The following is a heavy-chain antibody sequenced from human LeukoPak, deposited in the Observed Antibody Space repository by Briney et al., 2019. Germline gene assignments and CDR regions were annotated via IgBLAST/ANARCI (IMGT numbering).Heavy chain of an antibody. CDR1: GFTFTSAA. CDR3: AADLQLLWFGELFDAFDI. CDR2: IVVGSGNT. J-gene: IGHJ3*02. D-gene: IGHD3-10*01. Sequence: SVKVSCKASGFTFTSAAMQWVRQARGQRLEWIGWIVVGSGNTNYAQKFQERVTITRDMSTSTAYMELSSLRSEDTAVYYCAADLQLLWFGELFDAFDIWGQGTMVTVSS. V-gene: IGHV1-58*02.